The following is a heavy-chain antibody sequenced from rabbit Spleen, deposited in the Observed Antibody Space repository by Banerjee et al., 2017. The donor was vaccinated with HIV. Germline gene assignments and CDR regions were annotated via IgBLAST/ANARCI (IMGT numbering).Heavy chain of an antibody. V-gene: IGHV1S45*01. CDR2: IYISAGST. D-gene: IGHD1-1*01. Sequence: QEQLVESGGGLVKPEGSLTLTCKASGFSFSDRDVMCWVRQAPGKGLEWIGCIYISAGSTFYANWAKGRFTISETSSTTVTLQMTSLTAADTATYFCAREDVGGSINLWGQGTLVTVS. J-gene: IGHJ4*01. CDR3: AREDVGGSINL. CDR1: GFSFSDRDV.